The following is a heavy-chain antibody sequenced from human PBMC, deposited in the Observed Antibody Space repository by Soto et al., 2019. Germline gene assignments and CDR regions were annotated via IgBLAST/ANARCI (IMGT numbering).Heavy chain of an antibody. Sequence: EVQLLESGGGLVQPGGSLRLSCAASGFTFSSYAMSWVRQAPGKGLEWVSYITTSGTTMYYADSVKGRFTTSRDNAKNSLFLQMDSLRAEDTAVYYCARGNSPVDVYWGQGTLVTVSS. CDR1: GFTFSSYA. V-gene: IGHV3-48*04. J-gene: IGHJ4*02. D-gene: IGHD2-21*01. CDR3: ARGNSPVDVY. CDR2: ITTSGTTM.